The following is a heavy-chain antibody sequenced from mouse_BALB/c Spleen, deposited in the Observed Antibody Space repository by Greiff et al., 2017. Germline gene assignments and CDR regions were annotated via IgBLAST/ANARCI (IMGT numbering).Heavy chain of an antibody. Sequence: VQLQQSGPELMKPGASVKISFKASGYSFTSYYMHWVKQSHGKSLEWIGYIDPFNGGTSYNQNFKGKATLTVDKSSSTAYMHLSSLTSEDSAVYYCARPLITTVVAPFDYWGQGTTLTVSA. V-gene: IGHV1S135*01. CDR1: GYSFTSYY. J-gene: IGHJ2*01. CDR2: IDPFNGGT. D-gene: IGHD1-1*01. CDR3: ARPLITTVVAPFDY.